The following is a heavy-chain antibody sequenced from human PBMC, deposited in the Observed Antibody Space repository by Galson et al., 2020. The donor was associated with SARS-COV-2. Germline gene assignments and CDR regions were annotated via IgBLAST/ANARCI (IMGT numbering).Heavy chain of an antibody. D-gene: IGHD3-10*01. CDR3: ARGGSGTFGN. CDR2: IYYSGST. CDR1: GGSINSYY. J-gene: IGHJ4*02. V-gene: IGHV4-59*01. Sequence: ASETLSLTCTVSGGSINSYYWSWIRQPPGKGLEWVGYIYYSGSTNYNPSLKSRVTISLDTSKNRFSLKLTSVIAADTAVYYCARGGSGTFGNWGQGTLVTVSS.